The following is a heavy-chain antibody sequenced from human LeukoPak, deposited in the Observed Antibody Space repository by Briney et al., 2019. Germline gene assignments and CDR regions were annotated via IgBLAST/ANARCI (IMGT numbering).Heavy chain of an antibody. CDR3: TSDPPTIFGVVYYYYYYMDV. CDR1: GFTFGDYA. CDR2: IRSKAYGGTT. J-gene: IGHJ6*03. V-gene: IGHV3-49*05. Sequence: KSGRSLRLSYTASGFTFGDYAMSWFRQAPGKGLEWVGFIRSKAYGGTTEYAASVKGRFTISRDDSKSIAYLQMNSLKTEDTAVYYCTSDPPTIFGVVYYYYYYMDVWGKGTTVTVSS. D-gene: IGHD3-3*01.